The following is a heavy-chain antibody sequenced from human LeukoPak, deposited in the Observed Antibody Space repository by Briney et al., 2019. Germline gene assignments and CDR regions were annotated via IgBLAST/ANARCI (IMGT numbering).Heavy chain of an antibody. Sequence: GGSLRLSCAVSGITLSSYAMSWVRQAPGKGLEWVSAISGSGGSTYYADSVKGRFTISRDNSKNTLYLQMNSLRAEDTAVYYCAKDPHFIMGYYFDYWGQGTLVTVSS. CDR2: ISGSGGST. J-gene: IGHJ4*02. D-gene: IGHD2-8*01. CDR3: AKDPHFIMGYYFDY. V-gene: IGHV3-23*01. CDR1: GITLSSYA.